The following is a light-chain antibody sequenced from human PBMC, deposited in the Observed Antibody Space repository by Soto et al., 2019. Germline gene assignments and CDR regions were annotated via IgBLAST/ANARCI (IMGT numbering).Light chain of an antibody. V-gene: IGLV3-21*04. CDR1: NIGSKS. Sequence: SYELTQAPSVSVAPGNTARITCGGNNIGSKSVHWYQQKPGQAPVLVIYYDSDRPSGIPERFSGSNSGNTATLTISRVEAGDEADYYCQVWDSSSDVVFGGGTKLTVL. J-gene: IGLJ2*01. CDR3: QVWDSSSDVV. CDR2: YDS.